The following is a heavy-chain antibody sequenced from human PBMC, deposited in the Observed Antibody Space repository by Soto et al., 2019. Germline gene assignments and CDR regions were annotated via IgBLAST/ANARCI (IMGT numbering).Heavy chain of an antibody. Sequence: LRLSCAASGFTFSSYGMHWVRQAPGKGLEWVAVIWYDGSNKYYADSVKGRFTISRDNSKNTLYLQMNSLRAEDTAVYYCARDSAGVVDTSIYYYYYGMDVWGQGTTVTVSS. CDR3: ARDSAGVVDTSIYYYYYGMDV. J-gene: IGHJ6*02. CDR1: GFTFSSYG. V-gene: IGHV3-33*01. D-gene: IGHD5-18*01. CDR2: IWYDGSNK.